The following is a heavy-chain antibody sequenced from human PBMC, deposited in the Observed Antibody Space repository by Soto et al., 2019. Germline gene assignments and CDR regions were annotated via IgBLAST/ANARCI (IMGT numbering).Heavy chain of an antibody. J-gene: IGHJ1*01. V-gene: IGHV3-11*05. D-gene: IGHD3-16*02. CDR3: ATLTFGGVIVHIQH. CDR2: ISSSSSYT. Sequence: QVQLVESGGGLVKPGGSLRLSCAASGFTFSDYYMSWIRQAPGKGLEWVSYISSSSSYTNYADSVKGRFTISRDNAKNSLYLQMNSLRAEDTAVYYCATLTFGGVIVHIQHWGQGTLVTVSS. CDR1: GFTFSDYY.